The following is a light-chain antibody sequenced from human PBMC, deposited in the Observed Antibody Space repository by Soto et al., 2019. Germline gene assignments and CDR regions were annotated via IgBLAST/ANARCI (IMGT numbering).Light chain of an antibody. Sequence: EKVMTQSPATLSVSPGERVTLSCRASQSVATNLAWCQQKPGQAPRLLISGAYIRATGIPDRFIGSGSGTEFTLTITSLQSEDFAVYYCQHYNDLPLTFGQGTKVEIK. CDR2: GAY. CDR3: QHYNDLPLT. J-gene: IGKJ1*01. V-gene: IGKV3-15*01. CDR1: QSVATN.